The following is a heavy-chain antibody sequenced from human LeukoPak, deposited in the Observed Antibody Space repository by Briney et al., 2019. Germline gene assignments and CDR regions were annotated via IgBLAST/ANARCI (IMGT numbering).Heavy chain of an antibody. V-gene: IGHV3-30*04. CDR3: ARDREGSSGSPKWFDP. J-gene: IGHJ5*02. D-gene: IGHD6-25*01. CDR2: ISYDGSNK. Sequence: AGGSLRLSCAASGFTFSRYPLHWVRQTPGKGLDWVSVISYDGSNKYYADSVKGRFTISRDNSKNTLYLQMNSLRAEDTAVYYCARDREGSSGSPKWFDPWGQGTLVTVSS. CDR1: GFTFSRYP.